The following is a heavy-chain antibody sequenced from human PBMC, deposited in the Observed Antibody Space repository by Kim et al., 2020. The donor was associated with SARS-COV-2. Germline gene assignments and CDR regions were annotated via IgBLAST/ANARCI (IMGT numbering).Heavy chain of an antibody. Sequence: AQKFQGRVTMTRDTSTSTVYMELSSLRSEDTAVYYCASSPRGYSYGTVDYWGQGTLVTVSS. CDR3: ASSPRGYSYGTVDY. V-gene: IGHV1-46*01. D-gene: IGHD5-18*01. J-gene: IGHJ4*02.